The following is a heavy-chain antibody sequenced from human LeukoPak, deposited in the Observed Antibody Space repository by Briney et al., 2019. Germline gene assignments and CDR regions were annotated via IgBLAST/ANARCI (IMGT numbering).Heavy chain of an antibody. D-gene: IGHD2-15*01. Sequence: GGSLRLSCAASGFTFSSYWMHWVRQAPGKGLVWVSRINSDGSTTNYADSVKGRFTISRDNAENTMYLQMNSLRVEDTAVYYCTRRVSATRWFDPWGQGALVTVSS. J-gene: IGHJ5*02. CDR1: GFTFSSYW. CDR3: TRRVSATRWFDP. CDR2: INSDGSTT. V-gene: IGHV3-74*01.